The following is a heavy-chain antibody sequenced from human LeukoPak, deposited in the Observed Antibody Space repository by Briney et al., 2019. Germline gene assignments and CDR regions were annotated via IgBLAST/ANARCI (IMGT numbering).Heavy chain of an antibody. Sequence: PGGSLRLSCTVSGFTFGDHAMSWVRQAPGKGLEWVGFIRSKTYGGTTEYAASVKGRFIISRDDSTSIAYLQMNSLKTEDTVVYYCTRGPIQLWLYHGMDVWGQGTTVTVSS. CDR1: GFTFGDHA. D-gene: IGHD5-18*01. J-gene: IGHJ6*02. V-gene: IGHV3-49*04. CDR2: IRSKTYGGTT. CDR3: TRGPIQLWLYHGMDV.